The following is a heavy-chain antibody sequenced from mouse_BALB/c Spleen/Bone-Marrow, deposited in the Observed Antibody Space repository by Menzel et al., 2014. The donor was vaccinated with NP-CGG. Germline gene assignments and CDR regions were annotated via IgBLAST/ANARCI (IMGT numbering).Heavy chain of an antibody. Sequence: EVQRVESGGGLVKSGGSLKLSCAASGFSFSNYGMTWVRQTPEKRLEWVATISGDGRYTFYSDSVRGRFTISRDNAKDNLYLQLSSLRSADTALYYCARHAYYDQTEVSFVYWGQGTLVTVSA. J-gene: IGHJ3*01. CDR2: ISGDGRYT. D-gene: IGHD2-4*01. V-gene: IGHV5-9-2*01. CDR3: ARHAYYDQTEVSFVY. CDR1: GFSFSNYG.